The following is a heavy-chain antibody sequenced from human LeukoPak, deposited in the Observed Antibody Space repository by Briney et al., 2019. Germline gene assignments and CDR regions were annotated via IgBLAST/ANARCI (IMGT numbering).Heavy chain of an antibody. Sequence: SQTLSLTCTVSGGSISSGAYYWRWIRQHPGKGLEWIGYIYYSGSTFYNPSLKSRVTISVHTSNNQFSLKLSSVTAADTAVYYCARAPGDYNVYFDYWGQGTLVTVSS. CDR3: ARAPGDYNVYFDY. CDR1: GGSISSGAYY. J-gene: IGHJ4*02. V-gene: IGHV4-31*03. CDR2: IYYSGST. D-gene: IGHD3-10*01.